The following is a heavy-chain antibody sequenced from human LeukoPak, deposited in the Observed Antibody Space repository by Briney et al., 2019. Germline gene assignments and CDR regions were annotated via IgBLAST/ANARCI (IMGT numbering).Heavy chain of an antibody. CDR3: ARAVAGTDFDY. CDR2: IGTAGDT. CDR1: GFTFSSYD. V-gene: IGHV3-13*01. J-gene: IGHJ4*02. D-gene: IGHD6-19*01. Sequence: GGSLRLSCAASGFTFSSYDMPWVRQATGKGLEWVSAIGTAGDTYYPGSVKGRFTISRENAKNSLYLQMNSLRAGDTAVYYCARAVAGTDFDYWGQGTLVTVSS.